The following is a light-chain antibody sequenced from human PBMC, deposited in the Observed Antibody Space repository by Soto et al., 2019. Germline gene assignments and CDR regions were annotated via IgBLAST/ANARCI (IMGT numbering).Light chain of an antibody. Sequence: DPQLTQSPSTLSASVGDRVTSTCRASQIVVRWLAWYQQKPGKAPKLLIYDASSLESGVPSRFSGNGSQTEFTLSISSLQPDDFATYYCQQYYTSPCTFGQGTKVEIK. CDR3: QQYYTSPCT. V-gene: IGKV1-5*01. J-gene: IGKJ1*01. CDR1: QIVVRW. CDR2: DAS.